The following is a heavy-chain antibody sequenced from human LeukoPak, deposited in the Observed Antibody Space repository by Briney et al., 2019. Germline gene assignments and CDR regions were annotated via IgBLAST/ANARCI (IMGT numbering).Heavy chain of an antibody. D-gene: IGHD3-3*01. V-gene: IGHV4-59*01. CDR1: GGSISNYY. J-gene: IGHJ4*02. Sequence: SETLSLTCTVSGGSISNYYWSWIRQPPGKGLEWIGYIYYSGSTNYNPSLKRRVTISVDTSKNQFSLKLSSVTAADTAVYYCASATLEWLLYYWGQGTLVTVSS. CDR3: ASATLEWLLYY. CDR2: IYYSGST.